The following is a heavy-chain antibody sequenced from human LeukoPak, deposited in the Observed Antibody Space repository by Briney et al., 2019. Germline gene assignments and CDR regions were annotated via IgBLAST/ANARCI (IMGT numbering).Heavy chain of an antibody. CDR2: IRTTAEGAKYA. CDR3: ATDQRYAFDY. CDR1: GFTFTSYA. D-gene: IGHD3-9*01. J-gene: IGHJ4*02. Sequence: GGSLRLSCVASGFTFTSYAMSWVRQAPGKGLEWISNIRTTAEGAKYAYYADSVKGRVTVSRDDGKNTLYLHMNSLRDDDTAVYYCATDQRYAFDYWGQGILVTVSS. V-gene: IGHV3-48*02.